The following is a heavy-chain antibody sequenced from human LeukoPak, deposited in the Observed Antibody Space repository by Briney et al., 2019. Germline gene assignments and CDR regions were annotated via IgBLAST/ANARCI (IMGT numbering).Heavy chain of an antibody. Sequence: ASVKVSCKASGYTFSSYYIHWVRQAPGQGLEWMGIINPGGGSTNYAQKFQGRVTMTRDTSSSTVYMELSSLRSEDTAVYYCARWGASDYWGQGTLVSVCS. CDR1: GYTFSSYY. J-gene: IGHJ4*02. CDR2: INPGGGST. CDR3: ARWGASDY. V-gene: IGHV1-46*01. D-gene: IGHD3-16*01.